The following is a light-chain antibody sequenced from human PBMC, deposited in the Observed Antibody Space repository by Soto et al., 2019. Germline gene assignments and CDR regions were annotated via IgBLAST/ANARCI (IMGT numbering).Light chain of an antibody. CDR2: DAS. CDR3: QQYENYPFT. V-gene: IGKV1-5*01. Sequence: DIQMTQSPSTLSASVGDRVTITCRASQSINRWLAWYQQKPGKAPKLLFYDASSLERGVPSRFSGSGSVTEFTLNISSLQPDDFAPYHCQQYENYPFTFGQGTRLEIK. J-gene: IGKJ5*01. CDR1: QSINRW.